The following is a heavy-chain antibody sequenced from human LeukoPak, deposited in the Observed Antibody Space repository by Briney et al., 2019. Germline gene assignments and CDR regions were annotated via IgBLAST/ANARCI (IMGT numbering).Heavy chain of an antibody. J-gene: IGHJ3*02. CDR1: GFTFSSYE. V-gene: IGHV3-48*03. CDR3: ARVDEDFWLGAINAFDI. CDR2: ISSSGSTI. D-gene: IGHD1-26*01. Sequence: GGSLRLSCAASGFTFSSYEMNWVRQAPGKGLEWVSYISSSGSTIYYADSVKGRFTISRDNAKNSLYLQMNSLRAEDTAVYYCARVDEDFWLGAINAFDIWGQGTMVTVSS.